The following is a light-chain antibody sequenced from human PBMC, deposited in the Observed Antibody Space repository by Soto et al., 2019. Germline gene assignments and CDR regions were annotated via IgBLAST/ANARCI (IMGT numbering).Light chain of an antibody. CDR1: QRVSTTS. J-gene: IGKJ3*01. CDR2: GAS. CDR3: QQYGSFPLT. V-gene: IGKV3-20*01. Sequence: DIVLTQSPGTLSLSPGDRVTLSCRASQRVSTTSLAWYQQKPGQAPRLLIYGASSRATGIPARFRGSGSGTDFTLTISRLEPEDFAVYSCQQYGSFPLTFGPGTKVEIK.